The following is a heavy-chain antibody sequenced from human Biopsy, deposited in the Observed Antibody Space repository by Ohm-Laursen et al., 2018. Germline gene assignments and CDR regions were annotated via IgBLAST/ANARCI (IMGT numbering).Heavy chain of an antibody. CDR3: ARLSLYNGSYYWGY. V-gene: IGHV4-59*08. Sequence: SETLSLTCIVSGGSTSLYYWGWIRQPPGKRLEYLGNIYYTGNTNYNPSLKSRATISIDTSKNEFSLNLTPVTATDTAVYYCARLSLYNGSYYWGYWGQGTLVTVSS. D-gene: IGHD1-26*01. CDR2: IYYTGNT. J-gene: IGHJ4*02. CDR1: GGSTSLYY.